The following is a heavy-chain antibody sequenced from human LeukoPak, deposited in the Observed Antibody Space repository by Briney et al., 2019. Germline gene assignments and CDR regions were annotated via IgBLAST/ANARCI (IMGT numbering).Heavy chain of an antibody. CDR1: GFTFSSYS. CDR3: TTDEMRSRFGELSIFDY. D-gene: IGHD3-10*01. CDR2: ISSSSSYI. V-gene: IGHV3-21*03. Sequence: GGSLRLSCAASGFTFSSYSMNWVRQAPGKGLEWVSSISSSSSYIYYADSVKGRFTISRDNAKNSLYLQMNSLKTEDTAVYYCTTDEMRSRFGELSIFDYWGQGTLVTVSS. J-gene: IGHJ4*02.